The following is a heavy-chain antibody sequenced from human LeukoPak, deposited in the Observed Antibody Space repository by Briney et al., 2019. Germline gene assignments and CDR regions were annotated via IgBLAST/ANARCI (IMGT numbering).Heavy chain of an antibody. Sequence: ASVKVSCKASGGTFSSYAISSVRQAPGQGLEWMGGIIPIFGTANYAQKFQGRVTITADKSTSTAYMELSSLRSEDTAVYYCAKGSALAGHKTNYYYYCNMDAWGKGPRSPSP. CDR1: GGTFSSYA. V-gene: IGHV1-69*06. J-gene: IGHJ6*03. CDR2: IIPIFGTA. D-gene: IGHD6-19*01. CDR3: AKGSALAGHKTNYYYYCNMDA.